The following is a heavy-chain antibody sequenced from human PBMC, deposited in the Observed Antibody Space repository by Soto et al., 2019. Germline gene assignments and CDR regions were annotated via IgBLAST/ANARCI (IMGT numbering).Heavy chain of an antibody. CDR1: GYKFTSFW. Sequence: PGESLKISCKGSGYKFTSFWIGWVRQMSGKGLEWMGIIYPGDSDTRYSPSFQGQVTISADKSISTAYLQWSSLKASDTAMYYCASIGVGATDPTALNYWGQGTLVTVSS. D-gene: IGHD1-26*01. V-gene: IGHV5-51*01. J-gene: IGHJ4*02. CDR2: IYPGDSDT. CDR3: ASIGVGATDPTALNY.